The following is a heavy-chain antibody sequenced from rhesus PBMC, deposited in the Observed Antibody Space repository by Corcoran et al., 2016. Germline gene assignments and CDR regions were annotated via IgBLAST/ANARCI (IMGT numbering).Heavy chain of an antibody. Sequence: QVQLQESGPGLVKPSETLSLTCAVSGGSSSSSNWWSWIRQSPGQGLEWIGYIYGGRGSTSYNPSLKNRVTISTDTSKNQFALMLSSVTAADTAVYYCARHRWELHFSVDYWGQGGLVTVSS. CDR2: IYGGRGST. CDR3: ARHRWELHFSVDY. V-gene: IGHV4-93*02. D-gene: IGHD1-44*02. J-gene: IGHJ4*01. CDR1: GGSSSSSNW.